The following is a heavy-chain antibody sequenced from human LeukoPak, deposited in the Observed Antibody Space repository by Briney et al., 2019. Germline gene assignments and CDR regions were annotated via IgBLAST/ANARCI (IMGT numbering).Heavy chain of an antibody. V-gene: IGHV7-4-1*02. CDR1: GYTFTSYA. Sequence: ASVKVSCKASGYTFTSYAMNWVRQAPGQGLEWMGWINTNTGNPTYAQGFTGRFVFSLDTSVSTAYLQISSLKAEDTAVYYCARDHVKLGSNFHPFDAFDIWGQGTMVTVSS. CDR3: ARDHVKLGSNFHPFDAFDI. D-gene: IGHD7-27*01. CDR2: INTNTGNP. J-gene: IGHJ3*02.